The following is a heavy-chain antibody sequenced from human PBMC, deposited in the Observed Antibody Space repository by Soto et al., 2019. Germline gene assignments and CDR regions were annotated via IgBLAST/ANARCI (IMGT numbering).Heavy chain of an antibody. V-gene: IGHV1-69*05. D-gene: IGHD2-8*01. Sequence: ASVKVSFKASGGTFSSYAISWVRQAPGQGLEWMGGIIPIFGTASYADSVKGRFTISRHNSKNTLYLQMNSLRAEDTAVYYCARFKWPVDAFDIWGQGTMVTVSS. J-gene: IGHJ3*02. CDR1: GGTFSSYA. CDR2: IIPIFGTA. CDR3: ARFKWPVDAFDI.